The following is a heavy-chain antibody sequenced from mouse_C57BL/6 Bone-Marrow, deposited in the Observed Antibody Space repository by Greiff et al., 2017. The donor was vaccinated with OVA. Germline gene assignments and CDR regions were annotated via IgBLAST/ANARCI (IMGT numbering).Heavy chain of an antibody. Sequence: VQLKESGPELVKPGASVKMSCKASGYTFTDYNMHWVKQSHGKSLEWIGYINPNNGGTSYNQKFKGKATLTVNKSSSTAYMELRSLTSEDSAVYYCAREGEYGNYGDYWGQGTTLTVSS. V-gene: IGHV1-22*01. D-gene: IGHD2-1*01. CDR1: GYTFTDYN. CDR3: AREGEYGNYGDY. J-gene: IGHJ2*01. CDR2: INPNNGGT.